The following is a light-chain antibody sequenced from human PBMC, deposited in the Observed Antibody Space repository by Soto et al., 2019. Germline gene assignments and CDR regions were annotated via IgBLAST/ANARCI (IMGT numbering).Light chain of an antibody. CDR1: SSNIGGNS. CDR2: DDN. J-gene: IGLJ1*01. CDR3: YSFTTGNTLYV. V-gene: IGLV1-51*01. Sequence: SVLTQPPSVSAAPGQKVTISCSGSSSNIGGNSVSWYQQLPGTAPKLLIYDDNKRPSGIPDRFSGSKSGTSATLGITGFQTGDEADYYCYSFTTGNTLYVFGTGTKVTVL.